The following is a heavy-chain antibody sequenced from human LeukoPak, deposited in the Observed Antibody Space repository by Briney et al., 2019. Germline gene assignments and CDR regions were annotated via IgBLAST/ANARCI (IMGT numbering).Heavy chain of an antibody. CDR2: IYSGGST. CDR3: ARGGPAAGRFDY. J-gene: IGHJ4*02. Sequence: GGPLRLSCAASGFTVSSNYMSWVRQAPGKGLEWVPVIYSGGSTYYADSVKGRFTISRDNSKNTLYLQMNSLRAEDTAVYYCARGGPAAGRFDYWGQGTLVTVSS. D-gene: IGHD6-13*01. V-gene: IGHV3-66*01. CDR1: GFTVSSNY.